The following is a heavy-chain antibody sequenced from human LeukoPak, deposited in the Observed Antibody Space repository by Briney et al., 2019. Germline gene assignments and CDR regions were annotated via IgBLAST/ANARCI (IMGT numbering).Heavy chain of an antibody. D-gene: IGHD2-2*02. CDR2: ISAYNGNT. CDR3: ARAGYCSSTSCYIPFDY. Sequence: GASVNVSCKASGYTFTSYGISWVRQAPGQGLEWTGWISAYNGNTNYAQKLQGRVTMTTDTSTSTAYMELRGLRSDDTAVYYCARAGYCSSTSCYIPFDYWGQGTLVTVSS. J-gene: IGHJ4*02. CDR1: GYTFTSYG. V-gene: IGHV1-18*01.